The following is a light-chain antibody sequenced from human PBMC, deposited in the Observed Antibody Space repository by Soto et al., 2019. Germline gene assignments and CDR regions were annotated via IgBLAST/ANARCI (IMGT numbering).Light chain of an antibody. CDR2: DVS. Sequence: QSALTQPASVSGSPGQSITISWTGTSGDVGGYNYVSWYQQHPGKAPKLMIYDVSNRPSGVSNRFSGSKSGNTASLTISGLQAEDEADYYCSSYTSSSTVVFGGGTKVTV. J-gene: IGLJ2*01. V-gene: IGLV2-14*01. CDR3: SSYTSSSTVV. CDR1: SGDVGGYNY.